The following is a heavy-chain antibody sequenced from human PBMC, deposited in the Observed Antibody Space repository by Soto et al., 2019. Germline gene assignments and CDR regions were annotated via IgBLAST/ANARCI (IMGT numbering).Heavy chain of an antibody. CDR1: GYTFTSYY. J-gene: IGHJ3*02. CDR2: INPSGGST. CDR3: ARAARGASLYNWNPRI. D-gene: IGHD1-20*01. V-gene: IGHV1-46*03. Sequence: GSSVNVSCKASGYTFTSYYMHWVRQAPGQGLEWMGIINPSGGSTSYAQKFQGRVTMTRDTSTSTVYMELSSLRSEDTAVYYCARAARGASLYNWNPRIWGQGTMVTVSS.